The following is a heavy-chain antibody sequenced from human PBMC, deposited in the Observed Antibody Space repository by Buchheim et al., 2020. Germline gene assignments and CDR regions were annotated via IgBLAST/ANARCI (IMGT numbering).Heavy chain of an antibody. CDR3: ARGAGSPDY. J-gene: IGHJ4*02. CDR1: GFSFSTYA. CDR2: ITTTGYRT. D-gene: IGHD6-13*01. V-gene: IGHV3-23*01. Sequence: EVQLLESGGDLVQPGGSLRLSCAASGFSFSTYAMSWVRQAPGKGLEWVSGITTTGYRTYYADSVQGRFTISRDNSKNTLFLQVSSLRAEDTAIYYCARGAGSPDYWGQGTL.